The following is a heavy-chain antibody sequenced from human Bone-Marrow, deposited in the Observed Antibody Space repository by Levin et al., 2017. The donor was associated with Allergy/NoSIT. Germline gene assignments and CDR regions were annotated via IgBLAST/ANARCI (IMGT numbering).Heavy chain of an antibody. CDR2: INPKNGDT. CDR3: ARDLAGGTYSYYQYVDV. J-gene: IGHJ6*03. V-gene: IGHV1-2*02. CDR1: GYTFSDCY. Sequence: ASVKVSCKTSGYTFSDCYVQWVRQAPGQGLEWIGWINPKNGDTKYAQKFQGRVTVTRDTSTKTVYMQLSGLRSDATAVYYCARDLAGGTYSYYQYVDVWGKGATVTVSS. D-gene: IGHD1-26*01.